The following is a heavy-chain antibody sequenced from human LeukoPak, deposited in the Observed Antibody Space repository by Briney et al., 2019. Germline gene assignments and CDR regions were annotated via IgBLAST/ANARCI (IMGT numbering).Heavy chain of an antibody. CDR2: IIPIFGTA. D-gene: IGHD5-18*01. CDR1: GGTFSSYA. J-gene: IGHJ4*02. CDR3: ASGGYSYGHTAYYFDY. V-gene: IGHV1-69*13. Sequence: ASVKVSCKASGGTFSSYAISWVRQAPGQGLEWMGRIIPIFGTANYAQKFQGRVTITADESTSTAYMELSSLRSEDTAVYYCASGGYSYGHTAYYFDYWGQGTLVTVSS.